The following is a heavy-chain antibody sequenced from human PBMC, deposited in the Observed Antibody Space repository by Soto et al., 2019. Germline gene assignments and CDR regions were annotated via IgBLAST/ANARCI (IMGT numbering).Heavy chain of an antibody. CDR3: ARELSKAVAGTYYYYYDMDV. CDR1: GDSVSSNSAT. J-gene: IGHJ6*02. D-gene: IGHD6-19*01. V-gene: IGHV6-1*01. CDR2: TYYRSKWYG. Sequence: SQTLSLTCAISGDSVSSNSATWNWIRQSPSRGLEWLGRTYYRSKWYGDYAVSVKSRITINPDTSKNQFSLQLNSVTPEDTAVYYCARELSKAVAGTYYYYYDMDVWGQGTTVTVSS.